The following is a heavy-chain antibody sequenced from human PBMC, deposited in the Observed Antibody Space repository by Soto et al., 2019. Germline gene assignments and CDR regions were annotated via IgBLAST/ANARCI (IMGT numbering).Heavy chain of an antibody. CDR1: GFTFSSYA. CDR2: ISVSGGST. Sequence: PGGSLRLSCAASGFTFSSYAMSWVRQAPGKGLEWVSAISVSGGSTYYADSVKGRFTISRDNSKNTLYLQMNSLRAEDTAVYYCAKAQGSGYDLFDYWGQGTLVTVSS. V-gene: IGHV3-23*01. D-gene: IGHD5-12*01. CDR3: AKAQGSGYDLFDY. J-gene: IGHJ4*02.